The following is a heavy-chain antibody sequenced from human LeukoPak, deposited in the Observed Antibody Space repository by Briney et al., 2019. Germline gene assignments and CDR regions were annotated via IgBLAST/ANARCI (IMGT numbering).Heavy chain of an antibody. J-gene: IGHJ4*02. V-gene: IGHV1-69*06. D-gene: IGHD2-15*01. CDR3: ARAGGYCSGGSCYAY. CDR1: GGTFSSYA. Sequence: SVKVSCKASGGTFSSYAISWVRQAPGQGLEWMGGIIPIFGTANYAQKFQGRVTITADKSTSTAYMELSSLRSEDTAVYYCARAGGYCSGGSCYAYWGQGTLVTVSS. CDR2: IIPIFGTA.